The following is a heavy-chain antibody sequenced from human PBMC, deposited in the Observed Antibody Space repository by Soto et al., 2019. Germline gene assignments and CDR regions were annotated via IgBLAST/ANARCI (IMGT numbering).Heavy chain of an antibody. CDR1: GDSINSSDHY. CDR3: ARAALYNRGHCWFDP. J-gene: IGHJ5*02. CDR2: IFYVGSA. Sequence: SETLSLTCIVSGDSINSSDHYWSWIRQRPGKGLEWMGYIFYVGSAYYNPSLESRVSMSVDTSRNQFSLKLTSVIAADTAVYYCARAALYNRGHCWFDPWGQGTLVTVSS. V-gene: IGHV4-31*03. D-gene: IGHD3-10*01.